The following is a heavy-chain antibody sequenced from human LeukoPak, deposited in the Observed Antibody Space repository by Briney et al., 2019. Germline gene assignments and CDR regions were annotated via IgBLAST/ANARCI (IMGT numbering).Heavy chain of an antibody. V-gene: IGHV3-7*01. CDR3: ARDLFERPSDRGGYCSGGSCHYFDY. CDR2: IKQDGSEK. Sequence: GGTLRLSCAASGFTFSSYWMSWVRQAPGKGLEWVANIKQDGSEKYNLDPVKGGFTIYRDDAKNSLYLQMNSLRAEDTAVYYCARDLFERPSDRGGYCSGGSCHYFDYWGQGTLVTVSS. D-gene: IGHD2-15*01. J-gene: IGHJ4*02. CDR1: GFTFSSYW.